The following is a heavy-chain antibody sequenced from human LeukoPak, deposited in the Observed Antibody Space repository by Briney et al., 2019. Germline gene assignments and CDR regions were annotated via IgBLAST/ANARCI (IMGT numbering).Heavy chain of an antibody. V-gene: IGHV1-46*01. J-gene: IGHJ4*02. CDR3: ARAWGYYDSSGSPPIYFDY. Sequence: ASVKVSCKASGYTFTSYYLYWVRQAPGQGLEWMGVINPSVGRTTSAQKFQGRVTMTRDTSTSTVYMELRSLRSEDTAVYYCARAWGYYDSSGSPPIYFDYWGQGTLVTVSS. CDR1: GYTFTSYY. D-gene: IGHD3-22*01. CDR2: INPSVGRT.